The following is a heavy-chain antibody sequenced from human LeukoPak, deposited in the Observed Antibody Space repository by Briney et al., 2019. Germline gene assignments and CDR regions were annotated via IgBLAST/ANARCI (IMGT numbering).Heavy chain of an antibody. CDR2: ISGSGGST. J-gene: IGHJ4*02. D-gene: IGHD1-26*01. Sequence: PGGSLRLSCAASGFTFSSYSMNWVRQAPGKGLEWVSAISGSGGSTYYADSVKGRFTISRDNSKNTLYLQMNSLRAEDTAVYYCAKGSVYSGSSYWYYFDYWGQGTLVTVSS. CDR3: AKGSVYSGSSYWYYFDY. V-gene: IGHV3-23*01. CDR1: GFTFSSYS.